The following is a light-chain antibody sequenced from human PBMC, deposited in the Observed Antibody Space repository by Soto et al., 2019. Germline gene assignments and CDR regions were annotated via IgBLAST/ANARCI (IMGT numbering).Light chain of an antibody. CDR3: QSYDSSLSGSV. J-gene: IGLJ2*01. V-gene: IGLV1-40*01. CDR2: GNS. CDR1: SSNIGAVYD. Sequence: QSVLTQPPSVSGAPGQRVTISCTGSSSNIGAVYDVHWYRQLPGTAPKLLIYGNSNRPSGVPDRFSGSKSGTSASLAITGLQAEDEADYYCQSYDSSLSGSVFGGGTQLTVL.